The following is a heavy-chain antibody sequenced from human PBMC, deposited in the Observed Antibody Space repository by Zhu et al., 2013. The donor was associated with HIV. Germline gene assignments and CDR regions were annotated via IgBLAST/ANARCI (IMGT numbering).Heavy chain of an antibody. V-gene: IGHV1-69*01. CDR3: ARRPHCSGGSCYSGFGVADYYYYGMDV. CDR1: GGTFSSYA. Sequence: QVQLVQSGAEVKKPGSSVKVSCKASGGTFSSYAISWVRQAPGQGLEWMGGIIPIFGTANYAQKFQGRVTITADESTSTAYMELSSLRSEDTAVYYCARRPHCSGGSCYSGFGVADYYYYGMDVWGQGTTVTGLL. CDR2: IIPIFGTA. D-gene: IGHD2-15*01. J-gene: IGHJ6*02.